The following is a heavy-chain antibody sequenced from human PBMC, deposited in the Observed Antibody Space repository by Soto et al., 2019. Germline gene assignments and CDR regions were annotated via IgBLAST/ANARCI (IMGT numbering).Heavy chain of an antibody. CDR3: ARLPAGVVNRNCFDP. J-gene: IGHJ5*02. V-gene: IGHV4-39*01. D-gene: IGHD3-3*01. Sequence: SETLSLTCTVSGGSISSSSYYWGWIRQPPGKGLEWIGSIYYSGSTYYNPSLKSRVTISVDTSKNQFSLKLSSVTAADTAVYYCARLPAGVVNRNCFDPWGQRTLVTVSS. CDR1: GGSISSSSYY. CDR2: IYYSGST.